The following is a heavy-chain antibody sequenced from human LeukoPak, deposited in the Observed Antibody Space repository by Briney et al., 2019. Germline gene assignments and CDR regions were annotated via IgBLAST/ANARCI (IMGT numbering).Heavy chain of an antibody. Sequence: GGSLRLSCAASGFTFSSYTIHWVRQPPGKGLEWVAVISFDGSNKYYADSVKGRFTISRDNSKNTLYLQMNSLRAEDTAVYYCAREELGSSLGFDPWGQGTLATVSS. V-gene: IGHV3-30-3*01. D-gene: IGHD3-16*01. J-gene: IGHJ5*02. CDR2: ISFDGSNK. CDR1: GFTFSSYT. CDR3: AREELGSSLGFDP.